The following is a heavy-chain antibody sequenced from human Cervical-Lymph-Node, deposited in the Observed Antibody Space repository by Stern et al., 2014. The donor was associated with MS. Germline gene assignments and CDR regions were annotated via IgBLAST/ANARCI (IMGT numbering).Heavy chain of an antibody. CDR2: ITPIFGTP. Sequence: QLVQSGAEVKKPGSSVRVSCNASGGPFLSYAISWVRQAPGHGLAWMGEITPIFGTPNYAQKCQGRVTITADESTRTASIELSSLRSEDTAVYYCAKGRADYGDYQGLDVWGQGTTVTVSS. CDR1: GGPFLSYA. J-gene: IGHJ6*02. V-gene: IGHV1-69*01. D-gene: IGHD4-17*01. CDR3: AKGRADYGDYQGLDV.